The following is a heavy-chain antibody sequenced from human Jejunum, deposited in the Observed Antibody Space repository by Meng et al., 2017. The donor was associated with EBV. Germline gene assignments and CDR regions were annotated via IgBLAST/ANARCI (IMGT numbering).Heavy chain of an antibody. V-gene: IGHV1-46*01. J-gene: IGHJ4*02. CDR1: GYTFTNYH. CDR2: IDPKSGSA. Sequence: QVPVGESGAEAKARGAPSKVSGMALGYTFTNYHMHWVQLAPGQAFEGMGIIDPKSGSASYAQSFEDRVTLSRDTSTNTVYMELSSLRSEDTAVYYCARDRDISLTYYFDFWGPGTLVTVSS. CDR3: ARDRDISLTYYFDF. D-gene: IGHD3-3*02.